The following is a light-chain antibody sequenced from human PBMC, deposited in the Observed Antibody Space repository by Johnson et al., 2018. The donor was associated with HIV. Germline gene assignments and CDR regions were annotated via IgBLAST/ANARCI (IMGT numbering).Light chain of an antibody. Sequence: QSALTQPPSVSAAPGQKVTISCSGSSSNIGNNYVSWYQQLTGTAPKLLIYENNKRPSGIPDRFSGSKSGTSATLGITGLQTGDESDYYCGTWDSSLSASYVFGTGTKVTVL. J-gene: IGLJ1*01. CDR3: GTWDSSLSASYV. CDR1: SSNIGNNY. CDR2: ENN. V-gene: IGLV1-51*02.